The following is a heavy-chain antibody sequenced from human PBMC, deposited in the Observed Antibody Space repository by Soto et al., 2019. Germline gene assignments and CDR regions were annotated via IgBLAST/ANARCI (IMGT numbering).Heavy chain of an antibody. V-gene: IGHV1-2*04. CDR2: INPNSGGT. D-gene: IGHD2-2*01. CDR3: ARDRSPVVPAAAYYYYYGMDV. Sequence: VREAPGQRLEWVGWINPNSGGTNYAQKFQGWVTMTRDTSISTAYMELSRLRSDDTAVYYCARDRSPVVPAAAYYYYYGMDVWGQGTPVTVSS. J-gene: IGHJ6*02.